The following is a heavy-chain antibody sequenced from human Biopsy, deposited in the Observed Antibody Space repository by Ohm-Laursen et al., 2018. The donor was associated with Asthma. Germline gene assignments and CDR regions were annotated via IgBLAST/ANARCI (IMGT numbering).Heavy chain of an antibody. CDR3: ARTYYDFLTGQVIDAFAI. CDR1: GYTFISYA. D-gene: IGHD3-9*01. J-gene: IGHJ3*02. Sequence: AASVKVSCKVSGYTFISYAIHWVRQAPGQGLEWMGWINAGNGNTKYSQKFQGRVTITRDTSASTAYMELSSLRSEDTAVYYCARTYYDFLTGQVIDAFAIWGQGTMVTVSS. CDR2: INAGNGNT. V-gene: IGHV1-3*01.